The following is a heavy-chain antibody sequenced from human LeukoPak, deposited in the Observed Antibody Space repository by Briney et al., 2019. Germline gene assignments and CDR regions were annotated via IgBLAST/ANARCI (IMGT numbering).Heavy chain of an antibody. CDR3: ASEKGGYSSGWLVLFY. V-gene: IGHV4-4*08. D-gene: IGHD6-19*01. CDR1: GGSISSYY. J-gene: IGHJ4*02. Sequence: GSLSLTCTVSGGSISSYYWSWIRQPPGKGLEWIGRIYTSGSTNYNPSLKSRVTISVDTSKNQFSLKLSSVTAADTAVYYCASEKGGYSSGWLVLFYWGQGTLVTVSS. CDR2: IYTSGST.